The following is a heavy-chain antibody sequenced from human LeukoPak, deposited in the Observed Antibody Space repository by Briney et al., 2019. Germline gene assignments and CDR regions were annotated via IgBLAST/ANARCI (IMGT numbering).Heavy chain of an antibody. D-gene: IGHD6-19*01. CDR1: GFTFSSYA. CDR2: ISGSGGST. Sequence: GGSLRLSCAASGFTFSSYAMSWVRQAPGKGLEWVSAISGSGGSTYYADSVKGRFTISRDNSKNTLYLQMNSLRAEDTAVYYCARVIAVAGHFDYWGQGTLVTVSS. J-gene: IGHJ4*02. V-gene: IGHV3-23*01. CDR3: ARVIAVAGHFDY.